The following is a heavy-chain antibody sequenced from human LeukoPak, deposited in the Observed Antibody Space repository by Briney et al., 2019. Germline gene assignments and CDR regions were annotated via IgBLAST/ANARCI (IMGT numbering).Heavy chain of an antibody. CDR1: GFTFSNYA. CDR3: AKERGGYTLWGAFDI. D-gene: IGHD3-16*02. J-gene: IGHJ3*02. V-gene: IGHV3-23*01. Sequence: GGSLRLSCLASGFTFSNYAMSWVRQAPGKGLEWVSGITISGNTAYYADSVKGRFTISRDNFKNTLYLQMNSLRAEDTAVYYCAKERGGYTLWGAFDIWGQGTMVTVSS. CDR2: ITISGNTA.